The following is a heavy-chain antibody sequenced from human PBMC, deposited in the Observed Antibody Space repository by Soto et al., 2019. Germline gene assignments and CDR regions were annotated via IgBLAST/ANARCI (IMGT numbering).Heavy chain of an antibody. V-gene: IGHV3-23*01. CDR1: GFTFNRYA. CDR3: VRRYPGTPPLDY. Sequence: PGWSLRLSCAASGFTFNRYAMNWVRQAPGKGLAWVSAIGTDGNTYYANSVKGRFTISRDNSRTTLYLQMNSLRVEDTALYYCVRRYPGTPPLDYWGLGTLV. CDR2: IGTDGNT. D-gene: IGHD2-15*01. J-gene: IGHJ4*01.